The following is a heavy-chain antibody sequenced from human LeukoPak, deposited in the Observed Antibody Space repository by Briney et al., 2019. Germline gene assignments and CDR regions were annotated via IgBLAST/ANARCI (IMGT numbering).Heavy chain of an antibody. V-gene: IGHV1-18*01. D-gene: IGHD6-6*01. J-gene: IGHJ4*02. Sequence: ASVKVSCKASGYTFTSYGISWVRQAPGQGLEWMGWISAYNGNTNYAQKLQGRVTMTTDTSTSTAYMELRSLRSDDTAAYYCARDYGSIAARTPNRAPDYWGQGTLVTVSS. CDR2: ISAYNGNT. CDR1: GYTFTSYG. CDR3: ARDYGSIAARTPNRAPDY.